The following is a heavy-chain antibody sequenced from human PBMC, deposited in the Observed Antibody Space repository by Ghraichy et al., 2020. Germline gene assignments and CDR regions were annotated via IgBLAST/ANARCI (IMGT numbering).Heavy chain of an antibody. J-gene: IGHJ3*02. Sequence: SETLSLTCTVSGDSITTHYWNWIRRSPGKGLQWIGFVYYTGHTLYNPSLKSRVAMSVDTSKKQVSLKLTSVTAEDSAVYYCAKWGAASAVPKNAFDIWGPGTRVTVSS. CDR2: VYYTGHT. CDR1: GDSITTHY. V-gene: IGHV4-59*11. CDR3: AKWGAASAVPKNAFDI. D-gene: IGHD6-25*01.